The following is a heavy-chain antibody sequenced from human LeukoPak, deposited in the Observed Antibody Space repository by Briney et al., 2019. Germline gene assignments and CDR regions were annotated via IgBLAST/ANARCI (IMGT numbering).Heavy chain of an antibody. V-gene: IGHV3-21*01. CDR3: ARVHDSSGYYYGY. J-gene: IGHJ4*02. CDR1: GFTFSSYS. Sequence: GGSLRLSCAASGFTFSSYSMNWVRQAPGKGLEWVSSISSSSSYIYYADSVKGRFTISRDNAKDSLYLQMNSLRAEDTAVYYCARVHDSSGYYYGYWGQGTLVTVSS. CDR2: ISSSSSYI. D-gene: IGHD3-22*01.